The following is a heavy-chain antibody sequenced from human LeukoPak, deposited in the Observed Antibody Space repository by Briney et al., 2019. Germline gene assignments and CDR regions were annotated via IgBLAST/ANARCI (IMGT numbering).Heavy chain of an antibody. CDR2: IYYSGST. CDR1: GGSISNKY. J-gene: IGHJ3*02. V-gene: IGHV4-59*01. D-gene: IGHD3-16*01. CDR3: ARDYFYDYVWGSYVGDAFDI. Sequence: SETLSLTCTVSGGSISNKYWSWIRQPPGKGLEWIGYIYYSGSTNYNPSLKSRVTISVDTSKNQFSLKLSSVTAADTAVYYCARDYFYDYVWGSYVGDAFDIWGQGTMVTVSS.